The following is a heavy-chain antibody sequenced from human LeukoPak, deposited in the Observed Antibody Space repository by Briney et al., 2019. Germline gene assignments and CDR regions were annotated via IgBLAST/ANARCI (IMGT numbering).Heavy chain of an antibody. CDR1: GGSISSSDYY. V-gene: IGHV4-30-4*01. CDR2: IYYSGST. J-gene: IGHJ4*02. Sequence: SETLSLTCTVSGGSISSSDYYWSWIRQAPGKGLEWIGYIYYSGSTYYNPSLKSRVTISVDTSKNQFSLKLSSVTAADTAVYYCASFYQAYYFDYWGQGTLVTVSS. CDR3: ASFYQAYYFDY. D-gene: IGHD2-21*01.